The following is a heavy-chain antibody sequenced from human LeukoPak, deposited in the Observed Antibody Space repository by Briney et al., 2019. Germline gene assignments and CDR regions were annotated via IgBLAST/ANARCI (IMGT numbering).Heavy chain of an antibody. V-gene: IGHV4-59*08. CDR3: ARQGSGWPTDY. Sequence: SETLSLTCTVSGGSFSSYYWNWIRQPPGKGLELIGYIYYSGSTNYNPSLKSRVAISVDTSKNQFSLKLSSVTAADTAVYYCARQGSGWPTDYWGQGTLVTVSS. CDR2: IYYSGST. D-gene: IGHD6-19*01. J-gene: IGHJ4*02. CDR1: GGSFSSYY.